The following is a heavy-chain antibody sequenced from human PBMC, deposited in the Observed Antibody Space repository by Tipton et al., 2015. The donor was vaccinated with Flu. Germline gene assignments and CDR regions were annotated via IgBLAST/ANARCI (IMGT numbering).Heavy chain of an antibody. CDR2: VSRSGST. CDR1: GDSISSDYH. CDR3: ARRDYSNYVSDPKSWFDP. D-gene: IGHD4-11*01. Sequence: LRLSCAVSGDSISSDYHWGWIRQFPGKGLEWIGAVSRSGSTVYSPSLTSRVTISIDRSKNQFSLNLKSVTAADMAVYYCARRDYSNYVSDPKSWFDPWGQGTLVAVSS. J-gene: IGHJ5*02. V-gene: IGHV4-38-2*01.